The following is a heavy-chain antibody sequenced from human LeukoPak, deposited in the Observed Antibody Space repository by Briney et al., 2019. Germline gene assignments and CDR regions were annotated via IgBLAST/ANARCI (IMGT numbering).Heavy chain of an antibody. V-gene: IGHV3-30*03. CDR1: GFTFSSYG. CDR3: ALAAMDEYYFDY. D-gene: IGHD2-2*01. CDR2: ISYDGSNK. Sequence: GGSLRLSCAASGFTFSSYGMHWVRQAPGKGLEWVAVISYDGSNKYYADSVKGRFTISRDNSKNTLYLQMNSLRAEDTAVYYCALAAMDEYYFDYWGQGTLVTVSS. J-gene: IGHJ4*02.